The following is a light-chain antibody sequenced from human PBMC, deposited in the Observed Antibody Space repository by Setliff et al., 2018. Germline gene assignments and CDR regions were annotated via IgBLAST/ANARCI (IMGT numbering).Light chain of an antibody. CDR3: SSYSGSSTLV. CDR1: SSDVGGYNY. Sequence: QSVLTQPASVSGSPGQSLTISCTGTSSDVGGYNYVSWYQQHPGKAPKLMIYEVSDRPSGVSNRFSGSRSGNTASLTISGLQAEDEADYYCSSYSGSSTLVFGTGTKVTVL. CDR2: EVS. J-gene: IGLJ1*01. V-gene: IGLV2-14*01.